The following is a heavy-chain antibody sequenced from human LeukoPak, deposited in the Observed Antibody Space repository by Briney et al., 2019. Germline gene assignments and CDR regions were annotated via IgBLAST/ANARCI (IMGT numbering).Heavy chain of an antibody. Sequence: GGSLRLSCAASGFTVSSNHMSWVRQAPGKGLEWVSVIYSGGSTYYADSVKGRFTISRHNSKNTLYLQMNSLRAEDTAVYYCARDQVPAARDPYYYYGMDVWGQGTTVTVSS. D-gene: IGHD2-2*01. V-gene: IGHV3-53*04. J-gene: IGHJ6*02. CDR1: GFTVSSNH. CDR3: ARDQVPAARDPYYYYGMDV. CDR2: IYSGGST.